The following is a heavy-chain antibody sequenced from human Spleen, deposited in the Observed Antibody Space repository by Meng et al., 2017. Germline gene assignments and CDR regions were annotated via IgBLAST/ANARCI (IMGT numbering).Heavy chain of an antibody. CDR1: GGIFSNYV. Sequence: SVKVSCKALGGIFSNYVIGWVRQAPGQGLEWMGGINLVFGTTNYAQKFQGRVTITADESTSTAYMALTRLTSEDTAVYYCARKAGNCITTTCYSLDYWGQGTLVTVSS. CDR3: ARKAGNCITTTCYSLDY. D-gene: IGHD2-15*01. CDR2: INLVFGTT. V-gene: IGHV1-69*13. J-gene: IGHJ4*02.